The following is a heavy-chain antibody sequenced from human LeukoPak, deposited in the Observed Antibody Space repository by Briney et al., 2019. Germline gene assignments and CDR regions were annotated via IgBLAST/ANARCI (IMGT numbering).Heavy chain of an antibody. CDR2: IVVGSGNT. D-gene: IGHD3-22*01. CDR3: AAGLIVVSGYYGMNY. Sequence: SVKVSCKASGFTFTSSAVQWVRQARGQRLEWIGWIVVGSGNTNYAQKFQERVTITRDMSTSTAYMELSSLRSEDTAVYYCAAGLIVVSGYYGMNYWGQGTLVTVPS. CDR1: GFTFTSSA. J-gene: IGHJ4*02. V-gene: IGHV1-58*01.